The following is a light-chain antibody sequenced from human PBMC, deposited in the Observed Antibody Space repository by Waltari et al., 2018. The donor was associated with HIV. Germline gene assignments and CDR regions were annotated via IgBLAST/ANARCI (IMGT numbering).Light chain of an antibody. Sequence: QSVLTQPPSVSGAPGQRVTISCTGSNSNIGAGYDVHWFQQLPGTAPNLLIYTNNKRPSVVPDRFSASKSGASASLAIAGLQVEDEADYYCQSYDSGLSGVIFGGGTKLTVL. CDR3: QSYDSGLSGVI. CDR1: NSNIGAGYD. J-gene: IGLJ2*01. V-gene: IGLV1-40*01. CDR2: TNN.